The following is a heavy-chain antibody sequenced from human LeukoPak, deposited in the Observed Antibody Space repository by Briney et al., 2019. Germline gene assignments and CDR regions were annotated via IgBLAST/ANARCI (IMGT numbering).Heavy chain of an antibody. Sequence: GGSLRLSCIASGFTFGSYWMSWVRLTPGKGLEWVANIKKDGSEKYYVDSVKGRFTISRDDGKNSLYLQMNSLRAEDTAVYYCAREGRGLRSPRFGESPRFDSWGQGTLVTVSS. J-gene: IGHJ4*02. V-gene: IGHV3-7*04. CDR2: IKKDGSEK. D-gene: IGHD3-10*01. CDR3: AREGRGLRSPRFGESPRFDS. CDR1: GFTFGSYW.